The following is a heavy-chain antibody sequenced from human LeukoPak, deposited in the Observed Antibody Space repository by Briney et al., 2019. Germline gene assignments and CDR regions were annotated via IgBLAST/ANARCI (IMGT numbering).Heavy chain of an antibody. CDR2: INPSGGST. CDR1: GYTFTSYY. V-gene: IGHV1-46*01. CDR3: ARDPGIQLWLHYYYGMDV. J-gene: IGHJ6*02. Sequence: ASVKVSCKASGYTFTSYYMHWVRQAPGQGLEWMGIINPSGGSTSYAQKFQGRVTMTRDTPTSTVYMELSSLRSEDTAVYYCARDPGIQLWLHYYYGMDVWGQGTTVTVSS. D-gene: IGHD5-18*01.